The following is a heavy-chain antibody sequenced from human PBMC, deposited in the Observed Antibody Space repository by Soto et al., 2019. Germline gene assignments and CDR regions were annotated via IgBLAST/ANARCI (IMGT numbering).Heavy chain of an antibody. CDR1: GFTFSSYG. D-gene: IGHD4-17*01. Sequence: GGSLRLSCSASGFTFSSYGMHWVRQAPGKGLEWVAVIWYDGSNKYYADSVKGRFTISRDNSKNTLYLQMNSLRAEDTAVYYCARDRDYGDYAYYYGMDVWGQGTTVTVSS. CDR3: ARDRDYGDYAYYYGMDV. CDR2: IWYDGSNK. V-gene: IGHV3-33*01. J-gene: IGHJ6*02.